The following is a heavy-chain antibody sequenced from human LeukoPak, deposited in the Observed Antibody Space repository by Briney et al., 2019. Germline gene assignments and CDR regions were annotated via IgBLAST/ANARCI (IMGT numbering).Heavy chain of an antibody. CDR3: ANSYYDILTGEFNAFDI. J-gene: IGHJ3*02. Sequence: ASVKVSCKASGYTFTTYSISWVRQAPGQGLEWMGWISAYNGKTNFAQKFQGRITMTTDTSTSTAYMELSSLRSEDTAVYYCANSYYDILTGEFNAFDIWGQGTMVTVSS. D-gene: IGHD3-9*01. CDR1: GYTFTTYS. V-gene: IGHV1-18*01. CDR2: ISAYNGKT.